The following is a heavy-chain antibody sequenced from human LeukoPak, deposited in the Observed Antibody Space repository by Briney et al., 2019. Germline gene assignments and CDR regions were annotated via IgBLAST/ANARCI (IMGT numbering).Heavy chain of an antibody. V-gene: IGHV7-4-1*02. J-gene: IGHJ6*03. CDR2: INTNTGNP. Sequence: ASVKVSCKASGGTFNTHSISWVRQAPGQGLEWMGWINTNTGNPTYAQGFTGRFVFSLDTSVSTAYLQISSLKAEDTAVYYCARLVYSSSSYRYMDVWGKGTTVTVSS. CDR1: GGTFNTHS. D-gene: IGHD6-6*01. CDR3: ARLVYSSSSYRYMDV.